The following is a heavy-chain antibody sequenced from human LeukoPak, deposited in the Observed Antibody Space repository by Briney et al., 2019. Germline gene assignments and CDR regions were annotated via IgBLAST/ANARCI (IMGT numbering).Heavy chain of an antibody. CDR3: AQSGSYNAYDY. CDR1: GYTFNSYY. D-gene: IGHD1-26*01. V-gene: IGHV1-2*02. Sequence: ASVKVSCKASGYTFNSYYMHWVRQAPGQGLEWMGWINPNSGGTNYAQKFQGRVTMTRDTSISTAYMELSRLRSDGTAVYYCAQSGSYNAYDYWGQGTLVTVSS. J-gene: IGHJ4*02. CDR2: INPNSGGT.